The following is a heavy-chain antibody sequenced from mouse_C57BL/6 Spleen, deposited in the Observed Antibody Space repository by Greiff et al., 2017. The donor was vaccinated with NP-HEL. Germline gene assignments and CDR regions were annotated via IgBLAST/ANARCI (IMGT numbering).Heavy chain of an antibody. CDR1: GFTFSDYG. D-gene: IGHD1-1*01. Sequence: EVQGVESGGGLVKPGGSLKLSCAASGFTFSDYGMHWVRQAPEKGLEWVAYISSGSSTIYYADTVKGRFTISRDNAKNTLFLQMTSLRSEDTAMYYCARPEGTTVVAHWYFDVWGTGTTVTVSS. V-gene: IGHV5-17*01. CDR3: ARPEGTTVVAHWYFDV. CDR2: ISSGSSTI. J-gene: IGHJ1*03.